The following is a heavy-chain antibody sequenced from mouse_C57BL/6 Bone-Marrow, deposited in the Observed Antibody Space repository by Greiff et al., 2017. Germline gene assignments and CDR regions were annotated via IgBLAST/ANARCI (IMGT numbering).Heavy chain of an antibody. V-gene: IGHV1-59*01. CDR3: ARGLQLRLRWAMDY. CDR2: IDPSDSYT. J-gene: IGHJ4*01. CDR1: GYTFTSYW. Sequence: VQLQQPGAELVRPGTSVKLSCKASGYTFTSYWMHWVKQRPGQGLEWIGVIDPSDSYTNYNQKFKGKATLTVDTSSSTAYMQLSSLTSEDSAVYYCARGLQLRLRWAMDYWGQGTSVTVSS. D-gene: IGHD3-2*02.